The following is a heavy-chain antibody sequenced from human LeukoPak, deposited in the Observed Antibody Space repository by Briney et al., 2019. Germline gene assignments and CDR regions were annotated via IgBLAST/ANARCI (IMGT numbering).Heavy chain of an antibody. V-gene: IGHV3-30*03. CDR3: ARGPMLRGVIIRRSKSGYFDY. CDR1: GFTFSSYG. Sequence: GRSLRLSCAASGFTFSSYGMHWVRQAPGKGLEWVAVISYDVGKKYYADSVKGRFTISRDNSKNTLYLQMNSLRAEDTAVYYCARGPMLRGVIIRRSKSGYFDYWGQGTLVTVSS. CDR2: ISYDVGKK. J-gene: IGHJ4*02. D-gene: IGHD3-10*01.